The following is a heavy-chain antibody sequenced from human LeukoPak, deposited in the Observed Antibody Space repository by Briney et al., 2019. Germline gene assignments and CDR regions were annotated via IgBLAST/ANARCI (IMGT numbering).Heavy chain of an antibody. CDR1: GGSISSYY. J-gene: IGHJ5*02. CDR3: ARVRGDYERGKWFDP. CDR2: IYYSGST. Sequence: SETLSLTCTVSGGSISSYYWSWIRQPPGKGLEWIGYIYYSGSTNYNPSLKSRVTISVDTSKNQFSLKLSSVTAADTAVYYCARVRGDYERGKWFDPWGQGTLVTVSS. D-gene: IGHD4-17*01. V-gene: IGHV4-59*01.